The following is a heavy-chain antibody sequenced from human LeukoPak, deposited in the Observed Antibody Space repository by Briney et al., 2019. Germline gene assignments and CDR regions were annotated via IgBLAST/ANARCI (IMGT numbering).Heavy chain of an antibody. CDR2: IWYDGSDK. CDR1: GFTFTTYG. J-gene: IGHJ4*02. Sequence: PGGSLRLSCAASGFTFTTYGMHWVRQAPGKGLEWVAIIWYDGSDKYYADSVRGRFTISRGNSKNTLYLQMNRLRDEDTAVYYCARDKGSPHFDSGGQGTLATVSS. V-gene: IGHV3-33*01. CDR3: ARDKGSPHFDS. D-gene: IGHD1-26*01.